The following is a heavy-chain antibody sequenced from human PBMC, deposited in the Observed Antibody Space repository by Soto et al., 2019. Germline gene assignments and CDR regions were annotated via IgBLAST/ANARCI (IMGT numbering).Heavy chain of an antibody. D-gene: IGHD3-3*01. CDR3: ARVGGGITIFGVVRRGYYYGMDV. V-gene: IGHV1-69*06. J-gene: IGHJ6*02. Sequence: GASVKVSCKASGGTFSSYAISWVRQAPGQGLEWMGGIIPIFGTANYAQKFQGRVTITADKSTSTAYMELSSLRSEDTAVYYCARVGGGITIFGVVRRGYYYGMDVWGQGTTVTVSS. CDR1: GGTFSSYA. CDR2: IIPIFGTA.